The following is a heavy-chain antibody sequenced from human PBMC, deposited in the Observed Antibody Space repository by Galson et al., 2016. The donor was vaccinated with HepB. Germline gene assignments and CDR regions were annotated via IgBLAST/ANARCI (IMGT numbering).Heavy chain of an antibody. V-gene: IGHV3-7*01. D-gene: IGHD3-3*01. CDR2: IKEDGSEQ. CDR3: ANDFWSGSRPKNDSSYHFYYGMHV. J-gene: IGHJ6*02. Sequence: SLRLSCAASGFTFSTYSMNWVRQAPGKGLEWVANIKEDGSEQNYVDSVKGRFIISRDDAKNSLYLQMNSLRVEDTAVYYCANDFWSGSRPKNDSSYHFYYGMHVWGQGTTVTVS. CDR1: GFTFSTYS.